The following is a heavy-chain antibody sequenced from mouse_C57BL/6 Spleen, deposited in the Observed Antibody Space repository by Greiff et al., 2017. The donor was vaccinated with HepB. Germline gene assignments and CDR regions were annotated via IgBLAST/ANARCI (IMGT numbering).Heavy chain of an antibody. CDR3: AGGNAMDY. CDR2: IDPSDSYT. V-gene: IGHV1-69*01. CDR1: GYTFTSYW. Sequence: QVQLQQPGAELVMPGASVKLSCKASGYTFTSYWMHWVKQRPGQGLEWIGEIDPSDSYTNYNQKFKGKSTLTVDKSSSTAYMQLSSLTSEDSAVYYCAGGNAMDYWGQGTSVTVSS. J-gene: IGHJ4*01.